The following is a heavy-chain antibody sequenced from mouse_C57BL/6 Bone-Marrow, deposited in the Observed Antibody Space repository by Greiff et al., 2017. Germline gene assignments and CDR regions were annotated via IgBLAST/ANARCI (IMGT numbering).Heavy chain of an antibody. J-gene: IGHJ3*01. CDR1: GFTFSDYY. CDR2: INYDGSST. Sequence: EVQVVESEGGLVQPGSSMKLSCTASGFTFSDYYMAWIRQVPEKGLEWVANINYDGSSTYYLDSLKSRFIISRENAKNILYLQMSSLKSEDTATYYCARGEGFAYWGQGTLVTVSA. CDR3: ARGEGFAY. V-gene: IGHV5-16*01.